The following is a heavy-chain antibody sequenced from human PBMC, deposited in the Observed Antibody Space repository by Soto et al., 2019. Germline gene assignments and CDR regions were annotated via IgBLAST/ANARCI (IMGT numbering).Heavy chain of an antibody. CDR1: GFTFSSYG. V-gene: IGHV3-74*01. D-gene: IGHD6-13*01. CDR3: TRGPRATSAGTSAH. J-gene: IGHJ1*01. Sequence: PRAAPRLSSAASGFTFSSYGLAWVRQVPGKGPVWVARIYNDGTYADYADSVKGRFTISRDNAKDPLYLQMNDLRAEDSALYHCTRGPRATSAGTSAHWGQGTLVTVS. CDR2: IYNDGTYA.